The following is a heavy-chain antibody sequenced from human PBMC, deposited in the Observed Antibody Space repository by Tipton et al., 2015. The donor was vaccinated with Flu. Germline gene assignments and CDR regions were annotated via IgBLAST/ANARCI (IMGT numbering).Heavy chain of an antibody. J-gene: IGHJ6*02. V-gene: IGHV4-39*07. D-gene: IGHD4-17*01. CDR2: IYYSGST. Sequence: TLSLTCTVSGGSISSSSYYWGWIRQPPGKGLEWIGSIYYSGSTYYNPSLKSRLTISVVTSKNQFSLKLSSVTAADTAVDSCARRPGQPPHYGYYYGMAVWGQGTTVTVSS. CDR3: ARRPGQPPHYGYYYGMAV. CDR1: GGSISSSSYY.